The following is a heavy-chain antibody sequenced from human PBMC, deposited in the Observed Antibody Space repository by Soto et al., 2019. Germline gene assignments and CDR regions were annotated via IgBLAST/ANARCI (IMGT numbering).Heavy chain of an antibody. Sequence: EVQLMESGGGLVKPGGCLRLSCAASGFTFSNAWMSWVRQAPGKGLEWVGRIKSKTDGGTTDYAAPMKGRFTISREDTKNTLYLQMNGLKTENTAVYYCTADIVVVVAAAKGDYYYDMDVWGRGTTVTVSS. V-gene: IGHV3-15*01. CDR2: IKSKTDGGTT. J-gene: IGHJ6*03. CDR3: TADIVVVVAAAKGDYYYDMDV. CDR1: GFTFSNAW. D-gene: IGHD2-15*01.